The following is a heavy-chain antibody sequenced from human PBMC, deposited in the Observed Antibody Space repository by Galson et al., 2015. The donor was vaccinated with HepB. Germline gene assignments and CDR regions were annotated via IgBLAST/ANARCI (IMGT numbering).Heavy chain of an antibody. CDR2: IIPVLGTT. Sequence: SVKVSCKASGGTFSSYAFSWVRQAPGQGLEWVGGIIPVLGTTKYAQNFQDRVTITADESTSIIYMELSRLRLEDTAVYYCVRVGGKLGYCSGGSCSNWFDPWGQGTLVTVSS. J-gene: IGHJ5*02. CDR1: GGTFSSYA. D-gene: IGHD2-15*01. CDR3: VRVGGKLGYCSGGSCSNWFDP. V-gene: IGHV1-69*13.